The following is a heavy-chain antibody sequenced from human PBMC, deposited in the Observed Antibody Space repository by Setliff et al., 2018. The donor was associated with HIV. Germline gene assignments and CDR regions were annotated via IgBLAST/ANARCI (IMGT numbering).Heavy chain of an antibody. CDR3: ASAGAWQRNALDI. Sequence: ASVKVSCKPSGYSFTNHYMHWVRQAPGQGLEWMGVINPTGGSTRNTQKFQGRVAMTRDTSTSTVYMELSSLRFEDTAVYYCASAGAWQRNALDIWGQGTMVTVS. J-gene: IGHJ3*02. CDR2: INPTGGST. D-gene: IGHD5-12*01. V-gene: IGHV1-46*01. CDR1: GYSFTNHY.